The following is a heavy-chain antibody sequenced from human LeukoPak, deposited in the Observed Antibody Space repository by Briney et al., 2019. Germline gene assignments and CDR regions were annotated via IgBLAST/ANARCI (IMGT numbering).Heavy chain of an antibody. J-gene: IGHJ3*02. CDR1: GFTFSSYE. D-gene: IGHD5-24*01. Sequence: GGSLRLSCAASGFTFSSYEMNWVRQAPGKGLEWVSYISSSGSRIYFADSVKGRFTISRDNAKNSLYLQMNSLRAEDTAVYYCARDSNVDGAFDIWGQGTTVTVSS. CDR3: ARDSNVDGAFDI. CDR2: ISSSGSRI. V-gene: IGHV3-48*03.